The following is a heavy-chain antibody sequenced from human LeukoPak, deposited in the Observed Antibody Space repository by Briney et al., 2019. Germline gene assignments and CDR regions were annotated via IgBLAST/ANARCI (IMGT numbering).Heavy chain of an antibody. J-gene: IGHJ6*02. Sequence: ASVKVSYKVSGDTLTELSMHWVRQDPGKRHEWKGGFDPEDGETTYAQRFQGRVTMTEDRSTDTAYMELSSLRSEDTAVYYCATDRAEGRPLNCSGGSCYANYYYYGMDVWGQGTTVTVSS. D-gene: IGHD2-15*01. CDR2: FDPEDGET. V-gene: IGHV1-24*01. CDR3: ATDRAEGRPLNCSGGSCYANYYYYGMDV. CDR1: GDTLTELS.